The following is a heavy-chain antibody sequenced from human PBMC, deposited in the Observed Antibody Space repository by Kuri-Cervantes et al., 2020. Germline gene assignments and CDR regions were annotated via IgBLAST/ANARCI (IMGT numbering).Heavy chain of an antibody. CDR1: RFTFSIYS. CDR2: ISSSSSYI. D-gene: IGHD3-16*01. J-gene: IGHJ4*02. CDR3: ARDFGYQPPDY. V-gene: IGHV3-21*03. Sequence: GESLKISCAASRFTFSIYSMNWVRQAPGKGLEWVSSISSSSSYIYYADSVKGRFTISRDNAKNSLYLQMNSLRAEDTAVYYCARDFGYQPPDYWGQGTLVTVSS.